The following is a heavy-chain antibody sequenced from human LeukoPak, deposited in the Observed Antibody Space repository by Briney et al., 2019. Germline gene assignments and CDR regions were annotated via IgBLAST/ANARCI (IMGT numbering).Heavy chain of an antibody. J-gene: IGHJ6*02. V-gene: IGHV3-53*01. CDR1: GFTFSSYA. CDR2: IYSGGST. Sequence: GGSLRLSCAASGFTFSSYAMSWVRQAPGKGLEWVSVIYSGGSTYYADSVKGRFTISRDNSKNTLYLQMNSLRAEDTAVYYCARGPYYYYYGMDVWGQGTTVTVSS. CDR3: ARGPYYYYYGMDV.